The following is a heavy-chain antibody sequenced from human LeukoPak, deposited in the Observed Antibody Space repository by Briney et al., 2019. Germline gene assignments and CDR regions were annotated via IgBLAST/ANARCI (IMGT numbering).Heavy chain of an antibody. CDR1: GYSISSGYY. Sequence: SETLSLTCAVSGYSISSGYYWGWIRQPPGKGLEWIGSIYHSGSTYYNPSLKSRVTISVDTSKNQVSLKLSSVTAADTAVYYCARPRSGSYFDYWGQGTLVTVSS. J-gene: IGHJ4*02. D-gene: IGHD1-26*01. CDR2: IYHSGST. V-gene: IGHV4-38-2*01. CDR3: ARPRSGSYFDY.